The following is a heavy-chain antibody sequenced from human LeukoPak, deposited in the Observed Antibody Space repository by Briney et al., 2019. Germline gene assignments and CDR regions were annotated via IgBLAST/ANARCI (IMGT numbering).Heavy chain of an antibody. CDR3: ARVADYYDSSGYYYYFDY. V-gene: IGHV1-24*01. CDR2: FDPEDGET. CDR1: GYTLTELS. Sequence: ASVKVSCKVSGYTLTELSMHWVRQAPGKGLEWMGGFDPEDGETIYAQKFQGRVTMTEDTSTDTAYMELSSLRSDDTAVYYCARVADYYDSSGYYYYFDYWGQGTLVTVSS. J-gene: IGHJ4*02. D-gene: IGHD3-22*01.